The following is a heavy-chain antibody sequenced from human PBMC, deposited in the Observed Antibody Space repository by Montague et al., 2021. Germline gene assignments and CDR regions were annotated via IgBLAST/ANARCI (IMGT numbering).Heavy chain of an antibody. J-gene: IGHJ4*02. D-gene: IGHD6-19*01. Sequence: SRSLSWAASGFTFSSYTINWVRQAPGKGLEWVSSISSSSLYIDYADSVKGRFTISRDNAKNSLYLQMNSLRAEDTAVYYCASLPYSSAWPYYFDHWGQGTLVTVSS. CDR3: ASLPYSSAWPYYFDH. V-gene: IGHV3-21*01. CDR1: GFTFSSYT. CDR2: ISSSSLYI.